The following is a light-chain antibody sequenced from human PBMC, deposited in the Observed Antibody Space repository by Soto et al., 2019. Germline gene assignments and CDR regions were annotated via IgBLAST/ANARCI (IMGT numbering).Light chain of an antibody. CDR2: DAS. Sequence: EIVCTQSPATLSFSPAPGADPXWRAIQSVSSYLAWYQQKPGQAPRLLIYDASNRATGIPARFSGSGSGTDFTLTISSLEPEDFAVYYCQQRSNWPPWITFGQGTRLEIK. CDR1: QSVSSY. J-gene: IGKJ5*01. V-gene: IGKV3-11*01. CDR3: QQRSNWPPWIT.